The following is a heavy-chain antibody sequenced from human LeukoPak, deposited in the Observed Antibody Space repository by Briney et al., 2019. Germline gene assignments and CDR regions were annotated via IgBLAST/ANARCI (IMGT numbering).Heavy chain of an antibody. D-gene: IGHD3-10*01. CDR3: AKDLPLWFGELLIDY. CDR2: ISGSGGST. V-gene: IGHV3-23*01. CDR1: GFTFSSYA. Sequence: QPGGSLRISCAASGFTFSSYAMSWVRQAPGKGLEWVSAISGSGGSTYYADTVKGRFTISRDNSKNTLYLQMNSLRAEDTAVYYCAKDLPLWFGELLIDYWGQGTLVTVSS. J-gene: IGHJ4*02.